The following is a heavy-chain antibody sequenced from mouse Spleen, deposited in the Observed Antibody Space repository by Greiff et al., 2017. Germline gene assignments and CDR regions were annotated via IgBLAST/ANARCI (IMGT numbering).Heavy chain of an antibody. CDR1: GFTFSSYG. J-gene: IGHJ4*01. CDR3: ARQRITTAYAMDY. Sequence: DVKLVESGGDLVKPGGSLKLSCAASGFTFSSYGMSWVRQTPDKRLEWVATISSGGSYTYYPDSVKGRFTISRDNAKNTLYLQMSSLKSEDTAMYYCARQRITTAYAMDYWGQGTSVTVSS. V-gene: IGHV5-6*02. D-gene: IGHD1-2*01. CDR2: ISSGGSYT.